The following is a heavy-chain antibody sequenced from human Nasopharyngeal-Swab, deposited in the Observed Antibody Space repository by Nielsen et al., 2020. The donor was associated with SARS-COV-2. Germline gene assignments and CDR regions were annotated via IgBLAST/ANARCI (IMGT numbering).Heavy chain of an antibody. J-gene: IGHJ6*02. V-gene: IGHV3-23*01. Sequence: GSLRLSCAASGFNFGNFAMSWVRQAPGKGLEWVATISADGTSSGISTYYAESVKGRFTISRDSANDILHLQMNSLRAEDSALYYCAKDKATFCTSSVCYFGMDVWGQGTTVTVSS. D-gene: IGHD2-8*01. CDR2: ISADGTSSGIST. CDR3: AKDKATFCTSSVCYFGMDV. CDR1: GFNFGNFA.